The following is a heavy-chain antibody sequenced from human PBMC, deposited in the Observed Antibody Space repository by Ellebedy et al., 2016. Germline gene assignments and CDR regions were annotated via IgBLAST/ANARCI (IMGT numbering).Heavy chain of an antibody. CDR3: ARDYRDSSGFYYAFGAY. Sequence: GGSLRLSCAASGFTFSRYDMYWVRQAPGKGLEWVALISSDGSNEFYRESVKGRFGISRDNSKQTLGLQMNSLRTDDTAVYYCARDYRDSSGFYYAFGAYWGQGTLVTVSS. D-gene: IGHD3-22*01. V-gene: IGHV3-30*09. J-gene: IGHJ1*01. CDR1: GFTFSRYD. CDR2: ISSDGSNE.